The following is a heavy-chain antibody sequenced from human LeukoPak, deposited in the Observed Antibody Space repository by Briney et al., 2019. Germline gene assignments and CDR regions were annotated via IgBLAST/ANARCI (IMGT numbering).Heavy chain of an antibody. CDR2: IYYSGST. CDR1: GGSISSYY. V-gene: IGHV4-59*01. J-gene: IGHJ3*02. CDR3: ARRAMITFGGVIVDAFDI. D-gene: IGHD3-16*02. Sequence: PSETLSLTCTVSGGSISSYYWSWIRQPPGKELEWIGYIYYSGSTNYNPSLKSRVTISVDTSKNQFSLKLSSVTAADTAVYYCARRAMITFGGVIVDAFDIWGQGTMVTVSS.